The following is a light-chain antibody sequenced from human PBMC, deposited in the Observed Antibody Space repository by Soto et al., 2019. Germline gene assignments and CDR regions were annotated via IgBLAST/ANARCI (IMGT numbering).Light chain of an antibody. Sequence: EIVMTQSPATLSVSPGETATLSCRASQSVAFHLAWYQQKPGQGPRLLIYGAFTRATGIPARFSGSGSGTEFTLTICSLQSEDFAVYYCQQYKKWPPLTFGGGTKVEIK. CDR3: QQYKKWPPLT. CDR1: QSVAFH. J-gene: IGKJ4*01. V-gene: IGKV3-15*01. CDR2: GAF.